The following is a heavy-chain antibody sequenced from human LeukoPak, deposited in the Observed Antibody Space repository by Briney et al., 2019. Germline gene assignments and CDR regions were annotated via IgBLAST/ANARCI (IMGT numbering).Heavy chain of an antibody. CDR2: IYHSGST. CDR3: ARVEGYGSGSY. D-gene: IGHD3-10*01. V-gene: IGHV4-38-2*02. Sequence: SETLSLTCTVSGYSISSGYYWGWIRQPPGKGLEWIGSIYHSGSTYYNPSLKSRVTISVDTSKNQFSLKLSSVTAADTAVYYCARVEGYGSGSYWGQGTLVTVSS. CDR1: GYSISSGYY. J-gene: IGHJ4*02.